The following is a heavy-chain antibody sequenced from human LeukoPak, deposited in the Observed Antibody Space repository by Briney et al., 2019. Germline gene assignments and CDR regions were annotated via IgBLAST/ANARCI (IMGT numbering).Heavy chain of an antibody. CDR1: GFSLNKYW. Sequence: GGSLRLSCAASGFSLNKYWMHWVRQTPGKGLVWVSRINSDGSSTTYADSVKGRFTISRDNAKNTLYLQMNSLRAEDTAVYYCVRDLKGDNHRNFDYWGQGTLVTVSS. CDR2: INSDGSST. V-gene: IGHV3-74*01. J-gene: IGHJ4*02. CDR3: VRDLKGDNHRNFDY. D-gene: IGHD2-21*01.